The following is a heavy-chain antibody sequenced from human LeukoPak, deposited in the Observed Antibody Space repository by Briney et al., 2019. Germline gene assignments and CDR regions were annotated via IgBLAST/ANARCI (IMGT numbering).Heavy chain of an antibody. V-gene: IGHV3-73*01. D-gene: IGHD3-22*01. CDR3: TREPPYYYDSSGIGDAFDI. J-gene: IGHJ3*02. CDR2: IRSKANSYAT. Sequence: GGSLRLSCAASGFTFSGSAMHWVRQASGKGLEWVGRIRSKANSYATAYAASVKGRFTISRDDSKNTAYLQMNSLRTEDTAVYYCTREPPYYYDSSGIGDAFDIWGQGTMVTVSS. CDR1: GFTFSGSA.